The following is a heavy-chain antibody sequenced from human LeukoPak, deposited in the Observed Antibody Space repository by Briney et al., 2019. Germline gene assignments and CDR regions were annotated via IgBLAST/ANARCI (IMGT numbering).Heavy chain of an antibody. CDR2: IYYSGST. V-gene: IGHV4-59*08. Sequence: SETLSLTCTVSGGSISSYYWSWNRQPPGKGLEWIGYIYYSGSTNYNPSLKSRVTISVDTSKNQFSLKLSSVTAADTAVYYCARSGSSYYDFWSGYGSYFDYWGQGTLVTVSS. CDR1: GGSISSYY. D-gene: IGHD3-3*01. J-gene: IGHJ4*02. CDR3: ARSGSSYYDFWSGYGSYFDY.